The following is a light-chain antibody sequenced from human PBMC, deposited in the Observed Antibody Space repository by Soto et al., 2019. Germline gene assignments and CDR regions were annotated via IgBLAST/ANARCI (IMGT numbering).Light chain of an antibody. CDR3: QQYGGAPFT. J-gene: IGKJ3*01. CDR1: QSVTSDY. CDR2: GAS. Sequence: VLTQSPGTLSLSPGERATLSCRASQSVTSDYLAWYQQKPGQAPRLLIYGASSRATGIPDRFSGSGSGTDFTLTISRLEPEDFAVYYCQQYGGAPFTFGPGTKVDIK. V-gene: IGKV3-20*01.